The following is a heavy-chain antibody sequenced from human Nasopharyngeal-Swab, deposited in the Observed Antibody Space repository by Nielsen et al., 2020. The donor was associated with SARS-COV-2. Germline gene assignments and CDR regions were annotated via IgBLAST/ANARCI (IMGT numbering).Heavy chain of an antibody. CDR2: ISSYNGDT. V-gene: IGHV1-18*01. CDR3: ATAYGSVSSPEY. CDR1: GYTFTSVG. J-gene: IGHJ4*02. Sequence: ASVQVSCRASGYTFTSVGISWGRRDPGQGLEWRGWISSYNGDTHYAHSLQGRITMTTDTSTSTAYLELRSRRSDDTAMYYCATAYGSVSSPEYWGQGTLVTVSS. D-gene: IGHD3-10*01.